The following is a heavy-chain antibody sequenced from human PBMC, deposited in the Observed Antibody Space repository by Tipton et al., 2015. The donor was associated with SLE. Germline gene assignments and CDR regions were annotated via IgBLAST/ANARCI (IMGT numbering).Heavy chain of an antibody. D-gene: IGHD2/OR15-2a*01. J-gene: IGHJ1*01. V-gene: IGHV4-59*01. CDR3: AGDLIGYFQH. CDR2: IYSSGST. Sequence: TLSLTCTVSGGSISSYYWSWIRQPPGKGLEWIGYIYSSGSTSSNPSLRSRFTISLDTSRNQFSLKLRSVTAADTAVYYCAGDLIGYFQHWGQGTLVTVSS. CDR1: GGSISSYY.